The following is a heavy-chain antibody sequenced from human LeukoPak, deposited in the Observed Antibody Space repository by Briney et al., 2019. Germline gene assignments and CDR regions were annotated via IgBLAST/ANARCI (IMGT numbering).Heavy chain of an antibody. J-gene: IGHJ5*02. CDR2: ITASGRTI. Sequence: GSLRLSCTASGFDFREDYLSWMRQAPGKGLEWISYITASGRTIYYADSVKGRFTISRDNSKNTLYLQMNSLRAEDTAVYYCAKDNDYDSSGYLTPWGQGTLVTVSS. CDR3: AKDNDYDSSGYLTP. V-gene: IGHV3-11*01. D-gene: IGHD3-22*01. CDR1: GFDFREDY.